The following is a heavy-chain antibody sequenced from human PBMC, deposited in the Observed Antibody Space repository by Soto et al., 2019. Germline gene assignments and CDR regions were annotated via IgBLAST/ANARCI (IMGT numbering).Heavy chain of an antibody. CDR2: INAGNGNT. V-gene: IGHV1-3*01. CDR3: ARDITIFGVVIYGMDV. CDR1: GYTFTSYA. J-gene: IGHJ6*02. D-gene: IGHD3-3*01. Sequence: DSVKVSCKASGYTFTSYAMHWVRQAPGQRLEWMGWINAGNGNTKDSQKFQGRVTITRDTSASTAYMELSSLRSEDTAVYYCARDITIFGVVIYGMDVWGQGTTVTVSS.